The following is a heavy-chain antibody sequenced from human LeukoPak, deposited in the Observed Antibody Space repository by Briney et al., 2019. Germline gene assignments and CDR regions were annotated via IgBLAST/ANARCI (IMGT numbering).Heavy chain of an antibody. CDR3: AKARSAYYFDY. J-gene: IGHJ4*02. CDR2: ISGSGSST. Sequence: GGSLRLSCAASGFTFISYAMSWVRQAPGKGLEWVSSISGSGSSTYYADSVKGRFTISRDNSKNTLYLQMNSLRAEDTAVYYCAKARSAYYFDYWGQGTLVTVSS. CDR1: GFTFISYA. V-gene: IGHV3-23*01.